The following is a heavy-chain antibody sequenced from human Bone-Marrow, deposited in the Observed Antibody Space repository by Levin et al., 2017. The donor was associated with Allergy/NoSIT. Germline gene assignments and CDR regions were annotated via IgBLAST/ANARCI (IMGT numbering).Heavy chain of an antibody. J-gene: IGHJ4*02. CDR3: ARDRGHCTGYSYGYYFDY. Sequence: GGSLRLSCAASGFTFSDYYMSWIRQAPGKGLEWVSYISSSSSYTNYADSVKGRFTISRDNAKNSLYLQMNSLRAEDTAVYYCARDRGHCTGYSYGYYFDYWGQGTLVTVSS. V-gene: IGHV3-11*06. CDR2: ISSSSSYT. CDR1: GFTFSDYY. D-gene: IGHD5-18*01.